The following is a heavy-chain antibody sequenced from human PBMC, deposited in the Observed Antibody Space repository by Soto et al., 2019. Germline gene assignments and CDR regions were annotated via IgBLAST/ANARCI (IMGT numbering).Heavy chain of an antibody. CDR3: ARGYCSSTSCFYYYYYYMDV. J-gene: IGHJ6*03. CDR1: AGSISPSSYY. Sequence: SDTLSLTCTVSAGSISPSSYYWGWIRHPPGKGLEWIGSIYYSGSTYYNPSLKSRVTISVDTSKNQFSLKLSSVTAADTAVYYCARGYCSSTSCFYYYYYYMDVWGKGTTVT. V-gene: IGHV4-39*01. D-gene: IGHD2-2*01. CDR2: IYYSGST.